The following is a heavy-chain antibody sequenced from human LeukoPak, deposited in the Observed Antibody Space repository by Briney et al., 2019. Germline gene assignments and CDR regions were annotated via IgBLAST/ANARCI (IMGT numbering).Heavy chain of an antibody. D-gene: IGHD3-22*01. V-gene: IGHV3-30*02. CDR3: ARHYYDSSGYYYGAFDY. CDR1: GFTFSRYG. J-gene: IGHJ4*02. Sequence: PGGSLRLSCVASGFTFSRYGMHWVRQAPGKGLEWVAFIRSDGSDKHYADSVKGRFTISRDNAKNSLYLQMNSLRAEDTAVYYCARHYYDSSGYYYGAFDYWGQGTLVTVSS. CDR2: IRSDGSDK.